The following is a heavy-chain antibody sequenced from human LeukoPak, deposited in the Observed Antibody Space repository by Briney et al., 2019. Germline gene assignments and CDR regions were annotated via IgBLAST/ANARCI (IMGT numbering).Heavy chain of an antibody. Sequence: SETLSLTCTVSGGSISSYDWSWIRQPPGKGLEWIAYIYYSGSTKYNPSLKSRVTISVDTSKNQFSLKLSTVTAADTAVYYCARIAGYSSSWYGGGWFDPWGQGTLVTVSS. CDR3: ARIAGYSSSWYGGGWFDP. CDR1: GGSISSYD. D-gene: IGHD6-13*01. CDR2: IYYSGST. J-gene: IGHJ5*02. V-gene: IGHV4-59*01.